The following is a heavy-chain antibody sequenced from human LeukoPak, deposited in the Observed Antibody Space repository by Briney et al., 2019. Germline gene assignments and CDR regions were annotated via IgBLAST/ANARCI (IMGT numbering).Heavy chain of an antibody. V-gene: IGHV3-23*01. CDR3: VIWGDYDVLTGYYVPDY. Sequence: PGASLRLSCVASGFTFSNYAMSWVRQAPGKGPEWVSAITGSGTNRYYADSLKGRFTTSRDNSKNTVFLQMNSLRHEDTAIYYCVIWGDYDVLTGYYVPDYWGQGTLVTVAS. CDR1: GFTFSNYA. CDR2: ITGSGTNR. D-gene: IGHD3-9*01. J-gene: IGHJ4*02.